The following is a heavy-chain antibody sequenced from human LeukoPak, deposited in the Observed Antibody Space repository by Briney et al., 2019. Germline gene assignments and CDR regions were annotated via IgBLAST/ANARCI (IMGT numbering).Heavy chain of an antibody. CDR2: INHSGST. CDR3: ARGPTQYSYGQGDFDY. J-gene: IGHJ4*02. Sequence: SETLSLTCTVSGGSISSGSYYWSWIRQPPGKGLEWIGEINHSGSTNYNPSLKSRVTISVDTSKNQFSLKLSSVTAADTAVYYCARGPTQYSYGQGDFDYWGQGTLVTVSS. V-gene: IGHV4-39*07. CDR1: GGSISSGSYY. D-gene: IGHD5-18*01.